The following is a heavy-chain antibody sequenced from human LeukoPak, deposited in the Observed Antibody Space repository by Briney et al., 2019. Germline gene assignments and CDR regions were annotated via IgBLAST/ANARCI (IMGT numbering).Heavy chain of an antibody. J-gene: IGHJ4*02. Sequence: PSETLSLTCTVSGASISSYDWSWIRQPPGKGLEYIGYIYDSRNTNYNPSLKSRVTISVDTSKNQFFLKLTSVTAADTAVYYCARRGKVTSWPNFDSWGQGTLVTVSS. CDR1: GASISSYD. CDR3: ARRGKVTSWPNFDS. D-gene: IGHD4-11*01. V-gene: IGHV4-59*08. CDR2: IYDSRNT.